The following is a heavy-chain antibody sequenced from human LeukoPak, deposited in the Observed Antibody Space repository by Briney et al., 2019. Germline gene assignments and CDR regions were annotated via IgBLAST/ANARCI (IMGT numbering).Heavy chain of an antibody. Sequence: ASVKVSCKASGYTFTGYYMHWVRQAPGQGLEWMGWINPNSGGTNYAQKFQGRVTMTRGTSISTAYMELSRLRSDDTAVYYCARAELRFLEWLLYYWGQGTLVTVSS. CDR1: GYTFTGYY. V-gene: IGHV1-2*02. D-gene: IGHD3-3*01. CDR3: ARAELRFLEWLLYY. CDR2: INPNSGGT. J-gene: IGHJ4*02.